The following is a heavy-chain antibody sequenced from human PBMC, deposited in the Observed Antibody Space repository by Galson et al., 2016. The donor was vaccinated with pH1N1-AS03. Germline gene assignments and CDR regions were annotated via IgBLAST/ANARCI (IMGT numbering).Heavy chain of an antibody. CDR2: INHSGST. CDR1: GGSFSGNY. Sequence: ETLSLTCAVSGGSFSGNYWSWIRQPPGKGLEWIGEINHSGSTNSNPSLQNRVAISVDPSKNQFSLNVTSVTAADTAVYYCPRVERRRLNGPMTFDYWGQGTLVTVSS. D-gene: IGHD3-22*01. V-gene: IGHV4-34*01. J-gene: IGHJ4*02. CDR3: PRVERRRLNGPMTFDY.